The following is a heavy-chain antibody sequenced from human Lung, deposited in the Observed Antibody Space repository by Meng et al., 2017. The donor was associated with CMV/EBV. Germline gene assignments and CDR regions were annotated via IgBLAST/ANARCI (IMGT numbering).Heavy chain of an antibody. V-gene: IGHV3-23*01. CDR1: RFTFSSYA. Sequence: GGSLRLXCAASRFTFSSYAMTWVRQAPGKGLEWVSVISGSGGKTHYADSVKGRFTISRDNSKNTLFLQMNSLRAEDTAVYYCAKVYQWLLLGPFDYWGQGXLVTASS. CDR2: ISGSGGKT. D-gene: IGHD3-22*01. J-gene: IGHJ4*02. CDR3: AKVYQWLLLGPFDY.